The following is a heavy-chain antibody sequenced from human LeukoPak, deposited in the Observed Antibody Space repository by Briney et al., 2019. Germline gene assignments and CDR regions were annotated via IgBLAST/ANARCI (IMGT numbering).Heavy chain of an antibody. J-gene: IGHJ4*02. CDR2: IRQDGSEK. CDR1: GFTFSNYW. CDR3: ARDYVWGSDRYTDY. Sequence: NPGGSLRLSCAASGFTFSNYWMTWVRQAPGRGLEWVANIRQDGSEKYYVDSVKGRFTISRGNAKNSLYLQMNSLRAEDTAVYYCARDYVWGSDRYTDYWGQGTLVTVSS. V-gene: IGHV3-7*05. D-gene: IGHD3-16*02.